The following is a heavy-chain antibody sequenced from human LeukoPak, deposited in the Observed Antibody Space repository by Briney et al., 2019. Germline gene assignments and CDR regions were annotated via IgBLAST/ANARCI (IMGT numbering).Heavy chain of an antibody. CDR3: ARGHCSSTSCYDAFDI. V-gene: IGHV4-59*01. CDR2: IYYSGST. D-gene: IGHD2-2*01. J-gene: IGHJ3*02. Sequence: SETLSLTCTVSGGSISSYYWSWIRQPPGKGLEWIGYIYYSGSTNYNPSLKSRVTISVDTSKNQFSLKLSSVTAADTAVYYCARGHCSSTSCYDAFDIWGQGTMVTVSS. CDR1: GGSISSYY.